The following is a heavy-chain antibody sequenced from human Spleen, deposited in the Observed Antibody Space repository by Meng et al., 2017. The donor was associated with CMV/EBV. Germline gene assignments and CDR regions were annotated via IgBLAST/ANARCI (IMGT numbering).Heavy chain of an antibody. Sequence: GESLKISCAASGFTFSTYSMNWVRQAPGKGLEWVSSITSSSRYINHADSVKGRFTISRDNAKNSVFLQMNSLRGEDTAIYYCARVRYYDSSGTPGDCDYWGQGTLVTVSS. V-gene: IGHV3-21*01. CDR2: ITSSSRYI. CDR3: ARVRYYDSSGTPGDCDY. J-gene: IGHJ4*02. D-gene: IGHD3-22*01. CDR1: GFTFSTYS.